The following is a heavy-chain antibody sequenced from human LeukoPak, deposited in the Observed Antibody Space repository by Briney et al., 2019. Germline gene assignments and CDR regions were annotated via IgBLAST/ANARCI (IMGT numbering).Heavy chain of an antibody. J-gene: IGHJ4*02. CDR1: GFTFNTYW. CDR3: VKANYYDSSLLDY. D-gene: IGHD3-22*01. CDR2: IREDGSEI. Sequence: GGSLRLSCVGSGFTFNTYWMNWVRQAPGKGLEWVANIREDGSEIYYLDSVKGRFTIFRDNAKNSLYLQMNGLRAEDTAVYYCVKANYYDSSLLDYWGQGTLVTVSS. V-gene: IGHV3-7*01.